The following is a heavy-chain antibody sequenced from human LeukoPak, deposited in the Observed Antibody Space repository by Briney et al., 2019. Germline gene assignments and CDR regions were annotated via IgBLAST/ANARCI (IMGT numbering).Heavy chain of an antibody. CDR2: ISSYSDLI. V-gene: IGHV3-21*01. CDR3: ARGPSDY. J-gene: IGHJ4*02. CDR1: GFTFSGYS. Sequence: GGSLRLSCAASGFTFSGYSMNWVRQAPGKGLEWVSSISSYSDLIYYADSVKGRFTISRDNAKNSLYLQMNSLRAEDTGIYYCARGPSDYWGQGTLVIVSS.